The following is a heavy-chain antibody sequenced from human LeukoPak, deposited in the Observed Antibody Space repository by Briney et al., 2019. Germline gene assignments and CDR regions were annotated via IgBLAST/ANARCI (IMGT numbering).Heavy chain of an antibody. CDR2: IYYSGST. V-gene: IGHV4-39*01. CDR1: GGSISSSSYY. Sequence: PSETLSLTCTVSGGSISSSSYYWGWIRQPPGTGLEWIGSIYYSGSTYYNPSLKSRVTISVDTSKNQFSLKLSSVTAADTAVYYCASQVYSSGYSSPHWGQGTLVTVSS. J-gene: IGHJ4*02. CDR3: ASQVYSSGYSSPH. D-gene: IGHD3-22*01.